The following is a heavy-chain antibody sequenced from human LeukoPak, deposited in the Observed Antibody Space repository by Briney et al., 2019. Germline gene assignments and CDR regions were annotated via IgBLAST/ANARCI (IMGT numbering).Heavy chain of an antibody. V-gene: IGHV3-30-3*01. J-gene: IGHJ5*02. D-gene: IGHD4-17*01. CDR3: ARGSVTRRFDP. CDR1: GFTFSSYA. CDR2: ISHDGSNK. Sequence: GGSLRLSCEASGFTFSSYAMHWVRRAPGKGVEWVAVISHDGSNKYYEDSVKGRFTISRDNSKNTLYLQMNSLRAEDTAVYYCARGSVTRRFDPWGQGTLVTVSS.